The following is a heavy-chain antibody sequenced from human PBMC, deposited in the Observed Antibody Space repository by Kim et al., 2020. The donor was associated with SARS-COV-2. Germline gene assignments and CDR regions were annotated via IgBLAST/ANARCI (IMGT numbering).Heavy chain of an antibody. D-gene: IGHD3-22*01. CDR3: ASNSRDSSGYYSYYYGMDV. V-gene: IGHV4-38-2*02. Sequence: SETLSLTCTVSGYSISSGYYWGWIRQPPGKGLEWIGSIYHSGSTYYNPSLKSRVTISVDTSKNQFSLKLSSVTAADTAVYYCASNSRDSSGYYSYYYGMDVWGQGTTVTVSS. CDR1: GYSISSGYY. J-gene: IGHJ6*02. CDR2: IYHSGST.